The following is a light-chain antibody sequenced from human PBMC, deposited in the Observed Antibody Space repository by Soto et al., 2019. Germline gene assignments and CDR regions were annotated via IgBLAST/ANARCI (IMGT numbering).Light chain of an antibody. CDR3: CSYAGSSTFV. Sequence: QSVLAQPASVSGSPGQSITTSCTGTSSYFGTYNLVSWYQHHPGKAPKLLIYEATKRPPGVSDRFSGSKSGYTASLTISGLQAEDGADYYRCSYAGSSTFVFETGTKVTVL. J-gene: IGLJ1*01. CDR2: EAT. CDR1: SSYFGTYNL. V-gene: IGLV2-23*01.